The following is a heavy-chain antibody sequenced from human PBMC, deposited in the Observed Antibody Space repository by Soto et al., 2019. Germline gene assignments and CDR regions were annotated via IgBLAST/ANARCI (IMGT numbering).Heavy chain of an antibody. D-gene: IGHD2-15*01. J-gene: IGHJ1*01. CDR2: ISRSGGGT. CDR1: RFTFSHYA. V-gene: IGHV3-23*01. CDR3: ARVNWGYCSGDSCPLGSEYVQY. Sequence: EVQLSEYGGRLVQPGGSLRLSCAASRFTFSHYAMTWVRQAPGKGLQWVSGISRSGGGTYYADSVKGRFTISRDNSKDILFLQMDSLRAEDTAIYYCARVNWGYCSGDSCPLGSEYVQYWGQGTLVTVSS.